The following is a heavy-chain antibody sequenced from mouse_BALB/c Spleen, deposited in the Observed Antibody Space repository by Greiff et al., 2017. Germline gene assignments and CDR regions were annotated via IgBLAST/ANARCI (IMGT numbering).Heavy chain of an antibody. CDR2: ISSGSSTI. D-gene: IGHD1-1*01. CDR3: ARRYYGSSYWYFGV. V-gene: IGHV5-17*02. J-gene: IGHJ1*01. Sequence: EVKLMESGGGLVQPGGSRKLSCAASGFTFSSFGMHWVRQAPEKGLEWVAYISSGSSTIYYADTVKGRFTISRDNPKNTLFLQMTSLRSEDTAMYYCARRYYGSSYWYFGVWGAGTTVTVSS. CDR1: GFTFSSFG.